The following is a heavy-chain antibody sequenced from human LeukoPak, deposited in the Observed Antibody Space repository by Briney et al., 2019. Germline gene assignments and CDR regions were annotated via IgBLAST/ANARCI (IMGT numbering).Heavy chain of an antibody. D-gene: IGHD2-2*01. CDR2: IYPGDSDT. J-gene: IGHJ4*02. CDR1: GYTFTNYW. Sequence: GESLKISCKGSGYTFTNYWIGWVRQMPGKGLEWMGIIYPGDSDTRYSPSFQGQVTISADKSISTAYLQWSSLKASDTAMYYCARQTPYCSSASCPFDYWGQGTLVTVSS. CDR3: ARQTPYCSSASCPFDY. V-gene: IGHV5-51*01.